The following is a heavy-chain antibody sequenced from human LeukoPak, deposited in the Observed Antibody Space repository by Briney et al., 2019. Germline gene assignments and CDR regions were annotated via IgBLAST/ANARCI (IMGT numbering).Heavy chain of an antibody. J-gene: IGHJ4*02. V-gene: IGHV4-30-4*08. CDR2: IYYSGST. Sequence: PSQTLSLTCTVSGGSISSGDYYWSWIRQPPGKGLEWIGYIYYSGSTYYNPSLKSRVTISVDTSKNQFSLKLSSVTAADTAVYYCARASEDQEGGTNIQLSSIYYFDYWGQGTLVTVSS. CDR1: GGSISSGDYY. CDR3: ARASEDQEGGTNIQLSSIYYFDY. D-gene: IGHD5-18*01.